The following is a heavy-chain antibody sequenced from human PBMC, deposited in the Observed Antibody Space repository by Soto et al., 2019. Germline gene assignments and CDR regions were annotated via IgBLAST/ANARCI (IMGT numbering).Heavy chain of an antibody. Sequence: GGSLRLSCAASGFTFSSYGMHWVRQAPGKGLEWVAVIWYDGSNKYYADSVKGRFTISRDNSKNTLYLQMNSLRAEDTAVYYCVRVRPFAGYYDSSAPTYAFDIWGQGTMVTVSS. V-gene: IGHV3-33*01. D-gene: IGHD3-22*01. J-gene: IGHJ3*02. CDR1: GFTFSSYG. CDR2: IWYDGSNK. CDR3: VRVRPFAGYYDSSAPTYAFDI.